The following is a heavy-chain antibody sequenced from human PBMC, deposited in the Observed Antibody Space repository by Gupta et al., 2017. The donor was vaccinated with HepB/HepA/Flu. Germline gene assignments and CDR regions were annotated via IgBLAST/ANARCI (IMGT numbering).Heavy chain of an antibody. Sequence: QLQLQESGPGLVKPSETLSLTCTVSGGSISSSSYYWGWIRQPPGKGLEWIGRIYYSGSTYYNPSLKSRVTISVDTSKNQFSLKLSSVTAADTAVYYCARKEKYGSGSYLFDPWGQGTLVTVSS. CDR3: ARKEKYGSGSYLFDP. D-gene: IGHD3-10*01. CDR1: GGSISSSSYY. CDR2: IYYSGST. J-gene: IGHJ5*02. V-gene: IGHV4-39*01.